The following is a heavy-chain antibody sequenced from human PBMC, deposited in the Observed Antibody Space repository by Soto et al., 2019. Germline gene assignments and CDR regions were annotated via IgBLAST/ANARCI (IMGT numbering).Heavy chain of an antibody. V-gene: IGHV3-23*01. CDR2: ISGSGGST. Sequence: PGGSLRLSCAASGFTFSSYAMSWVRQAPGKGLEWVSAISGSGGSTYYADSVKGRFTISRDNSKNTLYLQMNSLRAEDTAVYYCAKGAIFGVVIIPDHDAFDIRGQGTMVTVSS. CDR1: GFTFSSYA. D-gene: IGHD3-3*01. J-gene: IGHJ3*02. CDR3: AKGAIFGVVIIPDHDAFDI.